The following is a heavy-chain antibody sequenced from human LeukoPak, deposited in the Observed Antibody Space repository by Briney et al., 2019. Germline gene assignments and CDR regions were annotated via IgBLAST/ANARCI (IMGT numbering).Heavy chain of an antibody. CDR2: LSGSGAGT. Sequence: GGSLRLSCAASGFTFSDYALGWVRQAPGRGLEWVATLSGSGAGTYYSDSVQGRFTISRDNSKNTLYLQMNSLRAEDTAVYYCAKGRGPRSPSFDYWGQGTLVTVSS. D-gene: IGHD2-15*01. V-gene: IGHV3-23*01. CDR1: GFTFSDYA. CDR3: AKGRGPRSPSFDY. J-gene: IGHJ4*02.